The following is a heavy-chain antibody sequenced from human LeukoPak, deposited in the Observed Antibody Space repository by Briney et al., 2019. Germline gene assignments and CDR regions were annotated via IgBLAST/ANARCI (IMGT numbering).Heavy chain of an antibody. J-gene: IGHJ6*02. CDR3: ARVNGYSSSWSYYYGMDV. CDR1: GGTFSSYA. V-gene: IGHV1-69*04. D-gene: IGHD6-13*01. CDR2: IIPILGIA. Sequence: ASVKVSCKASGGTFSSYAISWVRQAPGQGLEWMGRIIPILGIANYAQKFQGRVTITADKSTSTAYMELSSLRSEDTAVYYCARVNGYSSSWSYYYGMDVWGQGTTVTVSS.